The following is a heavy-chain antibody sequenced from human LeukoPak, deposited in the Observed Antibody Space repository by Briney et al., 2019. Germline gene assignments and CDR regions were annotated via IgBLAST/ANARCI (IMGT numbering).Heavy chain of an antibody. Sequence: SETLSLTCTVSGGSFSGYYWSWIRQPPGKGLEWIGEINHSGSTNYNPSLKSRVTISVDTSKNQFSLKLSSVTAADTAVYYCARLEWEYYFDYWGQGTLVTVSS. J-gene: IGHJ4*02. CDR3: ARLEWEYYFDY. D-gene: IGHD1-26*01. CDR1: GGSFSGYY. CDR2: INHSGST. V-gene: IGHV4-34*01.